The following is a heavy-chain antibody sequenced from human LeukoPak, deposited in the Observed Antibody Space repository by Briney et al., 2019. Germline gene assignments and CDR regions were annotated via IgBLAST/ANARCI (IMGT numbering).Heavy chain of an antibody. J-gene: IGHJ4*02. CDR2: IYYSGGT. D-gene: IGHD6-13*01. CDR3: ARGSYSSSWRFDY. V-gene: IGHV4-31*03. Sequence: SQTLSLTCTVSGGSISSGGYSWSWIRQHPGEGLEWIGYIYYSGGTYYNPSLKSRVTISVDTSKNQFSLKLSSVTAADTAVYYCARGSYSSSWRFDYWGQGTLVTVSS. CDR1: GGSISSGGYS.